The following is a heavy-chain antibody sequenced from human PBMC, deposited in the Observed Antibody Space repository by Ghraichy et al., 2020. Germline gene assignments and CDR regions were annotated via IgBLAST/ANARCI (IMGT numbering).Heavy chain of an antibody. CDR2: ISGSGGST. CDR3: AKAYYDSSGYYSLYYYYYMDV. Sequence: GGSLRLSCAASGFTFSSYAMSWVRQAPGKGLEWVSAISGSGGSTYYADSVKGRFTISRDNSKNTLYLQMNSLRADDTAVYYCAKAYYDSSGYYSLYYYYYMDVWGKGTTVTVSS. CDR1: GFTFSSYA. J-gene: IGHJ6*03. V-gene: IGHV3-23*01. D-gene: IGHD3-22*01.